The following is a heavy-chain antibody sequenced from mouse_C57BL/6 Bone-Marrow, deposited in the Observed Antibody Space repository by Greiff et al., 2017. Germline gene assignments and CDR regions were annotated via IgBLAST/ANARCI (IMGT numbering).Heavy chain of an antibody. Sequence: EVQVVESGPELVKPGASVKMSCKASGYSFTDYNMNWVKQSNGKSLEWIGYINPNYGGTSYNQKFKGKATLTVNKSSSTAYMELPSLTSEDSAVYYCSRYPRGYWGQGTTVTVSS. CDR3: SRYPRGY. CDR1: GYSFTDYN. V-gene: IGHV1-22*01. CDR2: INPNYGGT. J-gene: IGHJ2*01.